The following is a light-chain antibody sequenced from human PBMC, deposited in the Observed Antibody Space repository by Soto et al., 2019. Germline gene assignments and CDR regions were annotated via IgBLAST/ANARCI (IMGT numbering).Light chain of an antibody. CDR1: QSFSSN. J-gene: IGKJ1*01. Sequence: EIVMTQSPATLSVSPGERFTLSCRASQSFSSNLAWYQQKPGQAPRLLIYGASSRATGIPARFSGSGSGTEFILTISSLQSEDFAVYYCQQYSDWPWTFGQGTKVDIK. CDR2: GAS. CDR3: QQYSDWPWT. V-gene: IGKV3-15*01.